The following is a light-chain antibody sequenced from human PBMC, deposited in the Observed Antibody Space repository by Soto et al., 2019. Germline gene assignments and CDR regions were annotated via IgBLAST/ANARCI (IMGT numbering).Light chain of an antibody. J-gene: IGLJ1*01. Sequence: QSALTQPASVSGSPGQSITISCSGTSSDVGGYNYVSWYQQHPGKAPKVMIYEGSKRPSGVSNRFSGSKSGNTASLTISGLQADDEADYYCCSYAGSTTNYVFGTGTKLTVL. CDR3: CSYAGSTTNYV. CDR1: SSDVGGYNY. CDR2: EGS. V-gene: IGLV2-23*01.